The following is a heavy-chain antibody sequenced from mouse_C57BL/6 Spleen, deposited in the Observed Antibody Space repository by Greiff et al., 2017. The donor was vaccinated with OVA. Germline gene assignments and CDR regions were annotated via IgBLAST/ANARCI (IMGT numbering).Heavy chain of an antibody. CDR1: GYTFTDYN. V-gene: IGHV1-22*01. Sequence: EVQLQESGPELVKPGASVKMSCKASGYTFTDYNMHWVKQSHGKSLEWIGYINPNNGGTSYNQKFKGKATLTVNKSSSTAYMELRSLTSEDSAVYYCARDSRDGSRLDVWGTGTTVTVSS. D-gene: IGHD1-1*01. J-gene: IGHJ1*03. CDR2: INPNNGGT. CDR3: ARDSRDGSRLDV.